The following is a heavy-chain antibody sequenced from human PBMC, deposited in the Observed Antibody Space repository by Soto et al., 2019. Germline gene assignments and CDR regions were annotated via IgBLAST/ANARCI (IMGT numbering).Heavy chain of an antibody. CDR1: GGTFSSYI. CDR3: AGRLDGDYGAFDY. V-gene: IGHV1-69*02. J-gene: IGHJ4*02. D-gene: IGHD4-17*01. Sequence: QVQLVQSGAEVKKPGSSVKVSCKASGGTFSSYIISWVRQAPGQGLEWMGRIIPILGIANYAQKFQGRVTITADKSTSTAYMELSSLRSEDTAVYYCAGRLDGDYGAFDYWGQGTLVTVSS. CDR2: IIPILGIA.